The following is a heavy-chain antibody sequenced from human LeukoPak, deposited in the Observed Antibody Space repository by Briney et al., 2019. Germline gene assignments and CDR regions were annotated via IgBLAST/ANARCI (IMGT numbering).Heavy chain of an antibody. J-gene: IGHJ4*02. CDR1: GGTFSSYA. V-gene: IGHV1-69*05. D-gene: IGHD5-24*01. CDR3: ARGSGDGYNYMNFDY. CDR2: IIPIFGTA. Sequence: GASVKVCCKASGGTFSSYAISWVRQAPGQGLEWMGGIIPIFGTANYAQKFQGRVTTTTDESTSTAYMELSSLRSEDTAVYYCARGSGDGYNYMNFDYWGQGTLVTVSS.